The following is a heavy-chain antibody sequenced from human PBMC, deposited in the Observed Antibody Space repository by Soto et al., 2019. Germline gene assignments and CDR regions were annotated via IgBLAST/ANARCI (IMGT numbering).Heavy chain of an antibody. D-gene: IGHD6-19*01. Sequence: GGSLRVSCAASGFAFSNYAMSWVRQSPGKGLEWVSGISGSGCSTYYADSVKGRFTISRDNSKNTLFLQMSSLRVEVTAVFYCATAPRHQSSAYYYFDYWGQGTLVTVSS. V-gene: IGHV3-23*01. CDR2: ISGSGCST. J-gene: IGHJ4*02. CDR3: ATAPRHQSSAYYYFDY. CDR1: GFAFSNYA.